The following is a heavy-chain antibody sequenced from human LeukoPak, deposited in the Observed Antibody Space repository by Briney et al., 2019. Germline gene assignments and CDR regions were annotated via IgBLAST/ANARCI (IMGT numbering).Heavy chain of an antibody. J-gene: IGHJ4*02. Sequence: SGGSLRLSCAASGFTFSSYSMNWVRQAPGKGLEWVSSISSSSSYIYYADSVKGRFTISRDNAKNSLYLQMNSLRAEDTAVYYCAREPVTDMGRYYFDYWGQGTLVTVSS. CDR3: AREPVTDMGRYYFDY. D-gene: IGHD2-15*01. CDR2: ISSSSSYI. CDR1: GFTFSSYS. V-gene: IGHV3-21*01.